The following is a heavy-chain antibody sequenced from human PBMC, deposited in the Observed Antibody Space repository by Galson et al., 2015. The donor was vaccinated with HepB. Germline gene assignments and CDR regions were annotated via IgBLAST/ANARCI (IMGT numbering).Heavy chain of an antibody. Sequence: SEKVSCKASGFTFTSSAMQWVRQARGRRLEWIGWIVVGSGNTNYAQKFQERVTITRDMSTSTAYMELSSLRSEDTAVYYCAAGTDWELPRIDAFDIWGQGTMVTVSS. CDR3: AAGTDWELPRIDAFDI. D-gene: IGHD1-26*01. V-gene: IGHV1-58*02. CDR1: GFTFTSSA. J-gene: IGHJ3*02. CDR2: IVVGSGNT.